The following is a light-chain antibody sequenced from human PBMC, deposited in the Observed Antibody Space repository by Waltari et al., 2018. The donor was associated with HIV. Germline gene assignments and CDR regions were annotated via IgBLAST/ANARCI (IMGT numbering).Light chain of an antibody. CDR1: SRDVGGYVY. CDR3: CSYAGNDTYV. Sequence: QPALTQPASVSGSPGPSLTLSCTGSSRDVGGYVYVRWYQQHSGKVPKFLISDVRRRFTGVSSRFSGSRSGNTASLRISGLQPEDEADYYCCSYAGNDTYVFGSGTMVTAL. J-gene: IGLJ1*01. CDR2: DVR. V-gene: IGLV2-23*02.